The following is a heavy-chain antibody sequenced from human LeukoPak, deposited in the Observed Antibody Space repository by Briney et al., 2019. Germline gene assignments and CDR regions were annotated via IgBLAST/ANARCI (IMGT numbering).Heavy chain of an antibody. CDR3: ARYCSGGSCYALDAFDI. V-gene: IGHV3-53*01. CDR2: FYSGGST. Sequence: PGGSLRLSCAASGFTVSSNYMGWVRQAPGKGLEWVSVFYSGGSTYYADSVKGRFTISRDNSKNTLYLQMNSLRAEDTAVYYCARYCSGGSCYALDAFDIWGQGTMVTVSS. D-gene: IGHD2-15*01. J-gene: IGHJ3*02. CDR1: GFTVSSNY.